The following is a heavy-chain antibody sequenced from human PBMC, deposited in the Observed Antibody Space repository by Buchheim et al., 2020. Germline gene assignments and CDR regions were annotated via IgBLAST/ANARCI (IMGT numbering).Heavy chain of an antibody. CDR3: ARGLADCTNGVCYTDYYYGVDV. V-gene: IGHV1-69*06. Sequence: QVQLVQSGAEVKKPGSSVKVSCKASGGTFSSYAISWVRQAPGQGLEWMGGIIPIFGTANYAQKFQGRVTITADKSTSTAYMELSSLRSEDTAVYYCARGLADCTNGVCYTDYYYGVDVWGQGTT. CDR2: IIPIFGTA. J-gene: IGHJ6*02. CDR1: GGTFSSYA. D-gene: IGHD2-8*01.